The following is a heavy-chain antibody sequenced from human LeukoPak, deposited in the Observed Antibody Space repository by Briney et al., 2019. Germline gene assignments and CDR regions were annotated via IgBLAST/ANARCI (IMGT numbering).Heavy chain of an antibody. CDR1: GFTFSSYW. D-gene: IGHD3-10*01. J-gene: IGHJ4*02. Sequence: GGSLRLSCAASGFTFSSYWMSWVRQAPGKGLEWVANINEDGSDKYYVDSVKGRFTISRDNAKNSLYLQMNSLRAEDTAIYYCARDFGSLEDYFDYWGQGTLVTVSS. V-gene: IGHV3-7*03. CDR3: ARDFGSLEDYFDY. CDR2: INEDGSDK.